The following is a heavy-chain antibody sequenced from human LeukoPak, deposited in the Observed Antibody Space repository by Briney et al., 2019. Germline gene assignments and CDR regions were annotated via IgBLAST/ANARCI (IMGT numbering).Heavy chain of an antibody. CDR3: ARGWRYFDY. D-gene: IGHD5-24*01. J-gene: IGHJ4*02. Sequence: PGGSLRLSCAASGFTFSSYEMNWVRQAPGKGLEWVSYISSSGSTIYYADSVKGRFTISRDTAKNSLYLQMNSLRAEDTAVYYCARGWRYFDYWGQGTLVTVSS. CDR1: GFTFSSYE. CDR2: ISSSGSTI. V-gene: IGHV3-48*03.